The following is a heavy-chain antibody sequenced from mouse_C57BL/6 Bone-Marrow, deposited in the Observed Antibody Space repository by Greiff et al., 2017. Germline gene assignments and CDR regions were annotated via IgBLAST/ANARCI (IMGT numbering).Heavy chain of an antibody. CDR1: GYTFTSYW. D-gene: IGHD2-4*01. CDR3: ARWGLRRFYAMDY. CDR2: INPSSGYT. J-gene: IGHJ4*01. Sequence: VQLQQSGAELTKPGASVKLSCKASGYTFTSYWMHWVKQRPGQGLEWIGYINPSSGYTKYNQKFKDKATLTADKSSSTAYMQLSSLTYEDSAVYYCARWGLRRFYAMDYWGQGTSVTVSS. V-gene: IGHV1-7*01.